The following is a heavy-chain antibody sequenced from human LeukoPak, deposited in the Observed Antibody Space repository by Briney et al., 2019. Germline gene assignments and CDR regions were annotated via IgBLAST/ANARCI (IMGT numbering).Heavy chain of an antibody. Sequence: GGTLRLSCAASGFTFSSYGMSWVRQAPGKGLEWVSSISFTGGTTYYADSVKGRFTISRDNSKDTLYLQMNSVRAEDTAIYYCVKNGDRGAYCSGGSCYPYYYYYMDVWGKGTTVTISS. V-gene: IGHV3-23*01. J-gene: IGHJ6*03. CDR1: GFTFSSYG. CDR3: VKNGDRGAYCSGGSCYPYYYYYMDV. D-gene: IGHD2-15*01. CDR2: ISFTGGTT.